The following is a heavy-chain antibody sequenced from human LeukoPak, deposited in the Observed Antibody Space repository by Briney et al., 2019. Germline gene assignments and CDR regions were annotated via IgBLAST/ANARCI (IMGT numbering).Heavy chain of an antibody. CDR3: ARDHQGGAAANRGWFDP. J-gene: IGHJ5*02. D-gene: IGHD6-13*01. CDR2: INHSGST. Sequence: SETLSLTCAVYGGSFSGYYWSWIRQPPGKGLEWIGEINHSGSTNYNPSLKSRVTISVDTSKNQFSLKLSSVTAADTAVYYCARDHQGGAAANRGWFDPWGQGTLVTVSS. V-gene: IGHV4-34*01. CDR1: GGSFSGYY.